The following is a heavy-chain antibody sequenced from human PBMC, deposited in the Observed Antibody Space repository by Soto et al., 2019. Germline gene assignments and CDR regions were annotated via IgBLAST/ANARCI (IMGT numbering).Heavy chain of an antibody. CDR3: VRDLLVAAPTNRY. CDR2: ISTSSSII. Sequence: EVQLVESGGGLVQPGGSLRLSCAASGFTFSNYKMNLVRQAPGKGLEWVSYISTSSSIINYADSVKCRFTIYRDNANNSLYLQMNSLRAEDTGVYYCVRDLLVAAPTNRYWGQGTLVTVSS. D-gene: IGHD2-15*01. J-gene: IGHJ4*02. CDR1: GFTFSNYK. V-gene: IGHV3-48*01.